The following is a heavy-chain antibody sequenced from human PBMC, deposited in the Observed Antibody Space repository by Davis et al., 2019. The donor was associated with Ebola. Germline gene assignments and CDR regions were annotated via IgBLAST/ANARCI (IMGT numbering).Heavy chain of an antibody. V-gene: IGHV5-10-1*01. CDR1: GYTFSDYW. CDR2: IDPSDSYT. J-gene: IGHJ6*03. D-gene: IGHD6-19*01. CDR3: ARHPRIAVAGTIYYYYNMDV. Sequence: GESLKISCKGSGYTFSDYWVGWVRQMPGKGLEWMGRIDPSDSYTNYSPSFHGHVTISADKSISTAYLQWSSLKAADTAMYYCARHPRIAVAGTIYYYYNMDVWGKGTTVTVSS.